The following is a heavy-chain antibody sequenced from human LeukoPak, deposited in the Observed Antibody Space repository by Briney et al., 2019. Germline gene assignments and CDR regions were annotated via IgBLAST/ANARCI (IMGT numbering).Heavy chain of an antibody. J-gene: IGHJ4*02. D-gene: IGHD3-10*01. CDR3: ARLSITMVRGVDY. V-gene: IGHV3-33*01. Sequence: PGGSLRLSCAASGFTFSSYGMHWVRQAPGKGLEWVAVIWYDGSNKYYADSVKGRFTISRDNSKNTLYLQVNSLRAEDTAVYYCARLSITMVRGVDYWGQGTLVTVSS. CDR1: GFTFSSYG. CDR2: IWYDGSNK.